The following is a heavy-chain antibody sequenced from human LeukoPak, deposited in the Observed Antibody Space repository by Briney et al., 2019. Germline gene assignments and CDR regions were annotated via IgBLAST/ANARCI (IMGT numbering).Heavy chain of an antibody. Sequence: ASVKVSCKASGYTFSSYWMHWVRQAPGKGLVWVSRINSDGSSTSYADSVKGRFTISRDNAKNTLYLQMNSLRAEDTAVYYCARDRSGADYWGQGTLVTVSS. D-gene: IGHD2-8*02. CDR2: INSDGSST. V-gene: IGHV3-74*01. CDR1: GYTFSSYW. CDR3: ARDRSGADY. J-gene: IGHJ4*02.